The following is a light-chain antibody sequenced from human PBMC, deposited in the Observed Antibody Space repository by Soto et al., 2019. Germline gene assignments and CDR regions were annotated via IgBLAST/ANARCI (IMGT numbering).Light chain of an antibody. Sequence: EVVLTQSPGTLSLSPGERATLSCRASQSVSSNYLAWYQQKPGQSPRLLIYGASTRATGIPARFSGSGSGTDFTLTISRLEPEDFAVYFCYQYDSSPWTFGQGTKVDIK. V-gene: IGKV3-20*01. CDR1: QSVSSNY. CDR3: YQYDSSPWT. CDR2: GAS. J-gene: IGKJ1*01.